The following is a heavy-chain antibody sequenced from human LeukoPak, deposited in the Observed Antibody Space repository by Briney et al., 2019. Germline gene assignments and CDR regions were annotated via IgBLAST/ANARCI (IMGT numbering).Heavy chain of an antibody. J-gene: IGHJ2*01. Sequence: GGSLRLSCAASGFTFRSHWMNWVRQAPGKGLEWVANIREDGSETYYVDSVKGRFTISRDNAKNSLILQMDSLRVDDTAVYYCARKDLGAYWYFDLWGRGTLVTVSS. CDR1: GFTFRSHW. CDR2: IREDGSET. V-gene: IGHV3-7*01. CDR3: ARKDLGAYWYFDL. D-gene: IGHD3-10*01.